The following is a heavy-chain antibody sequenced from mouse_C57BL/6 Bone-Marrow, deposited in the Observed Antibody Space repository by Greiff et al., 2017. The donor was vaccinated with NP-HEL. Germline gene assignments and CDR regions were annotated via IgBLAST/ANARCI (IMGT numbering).Heavy chain of an antibody. CDR1: GYTFTDYY. CDR3: ARRITTVVAYYFDY. CDR2: INPYNGGT. D-gene: IGHD1-1*01. V-gene: IGHV1-19*01. Sequence: EVQLQQSGPVLVKPGASVKMSCKASGYTFTDYYMNWVKQSHGKSLEWIGVINPYNGGTSYNQKFKGKATLTVEKSSSTAYMELNSLTSEDSAVYYCARRITTVVAYYFDYWGQGTTLTVSS. J-gene: IGHJ2*01.